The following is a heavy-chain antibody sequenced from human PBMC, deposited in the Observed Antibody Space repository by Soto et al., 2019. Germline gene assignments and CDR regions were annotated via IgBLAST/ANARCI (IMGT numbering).Heavy chain of an antibody. D-gene: IGHD6-19*01. CDR3: ATWGIAVASTRSDY. V-gene: IGHV4-4*02. CDR1: GGSIRSSDC. Sequence: QVHLQASGPGLVKPSGTLSLLCAGSGGSIRSSDCGTWGRQSPGKGLEWIGEIFHGGSTNYNQSLESRVIMSVDKSKNDFSLDRSSVTAEDTAVYYGATWGIAVASTRSDYWGQGTLVTVSS. CDR2: IFHGGST. J-gene: IGHJ4*02.